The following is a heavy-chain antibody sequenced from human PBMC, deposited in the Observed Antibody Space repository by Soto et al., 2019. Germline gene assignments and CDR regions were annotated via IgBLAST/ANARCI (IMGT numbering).Heavy chain of an antibody. Sequence: QVQLVQSGAEVKKPGSSVKVSCTASGGTFSRYGFTWVRQAPGQGFQWMGGIIPIFGTTHYEQNFQGRLSITADESTSTVYMELSSLRSDDTAIYFCARTYYQWEALRYFDFWGQGTLVTVSS. D-gene: IGHD1-26*01. CDR1: GGTFSRYG. CDR2: IIPIFGTT. J-gene: IGHJ4*02. CDR3: ARTYYQWEALRYFDF. V-gene: IGHV1-69*01.